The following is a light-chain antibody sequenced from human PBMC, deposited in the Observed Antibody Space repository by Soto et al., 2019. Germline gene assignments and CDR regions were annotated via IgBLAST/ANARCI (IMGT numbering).Light chain of an antibody. V-gene: IGLV2-14*01. CDR2: DVS. CDR3: CSYTTSNTRQIV. Sequence: HSVLTQPDSVSGSPLQSITISCTGTSSDVGGYNYVSWYQQHPGKAPKFMIYDVSNRPSGVSNRFSGSKSGNTASLTISGLQAEDEADYYCCSYTTSNTRQIVFGTGTKVTVL. CDR1: SSDVGGYNY. J-gene: IGLJ1*01.